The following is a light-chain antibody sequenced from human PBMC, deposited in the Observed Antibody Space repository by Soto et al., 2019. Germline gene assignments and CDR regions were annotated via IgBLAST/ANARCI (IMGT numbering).Light chain of an antibody. CDR3: QQRSNWPLT. CDR2: GAS. CDR1: QSVSSSY. J-gene: IGKJ4*01. V-gene: IGKV3D-20*02. Sequence: EIVLPQYPGTLSLSPGERATLSCRASQSVSSSYLAWYQQKPGQAPRLLIYGASNRATGIPDRFSGSGSGTDFTLTISSLEPEDFAIYHCQQRSNWPLTFGGGAKVDIK.